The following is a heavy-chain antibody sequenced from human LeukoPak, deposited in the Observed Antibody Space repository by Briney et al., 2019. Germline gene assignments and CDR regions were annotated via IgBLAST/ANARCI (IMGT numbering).Heavy chain of an antibody. CDR1: GGSISSSSYY. CDR3: ASYDFWSGNYYFDY. V-gene: IGHV4-39*07. J-gene: IGHJ4*02. D-gene: IGHD3-3*01. Sequence: SETLSLTCTVSGGSISSSSYYWGWIRQPPGKGLEWIGSIYYSGSTYYNPSLKSRVTISVDTSKNQFSLKLGSVTAADTAVYYCASYDFWSGNYYFDYWGQGTLVTVSS. CDR2: IYYSGST.